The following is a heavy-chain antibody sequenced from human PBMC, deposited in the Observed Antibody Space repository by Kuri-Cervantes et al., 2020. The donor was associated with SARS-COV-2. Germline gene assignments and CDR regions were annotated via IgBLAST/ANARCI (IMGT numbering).Heavy chain of an antibody. CDR2: INPNSGGT. CDR3: AISPLGGGIDY. V-gene: IGHV1-2*02. D-gene: IGHD1-26*01. J-gene: IGHJ4*02. Sequence: ASVKVSCKASGYTFTSHGITWVRQAPGQGLEWMGWINPNSGGTNYAQKCQGRVTMTRDTSISTAYMQLSRLRSDDTAVYYCAISPLGGGIDYWGQGTLVTVSS. CDR1: GYTFTSHG.